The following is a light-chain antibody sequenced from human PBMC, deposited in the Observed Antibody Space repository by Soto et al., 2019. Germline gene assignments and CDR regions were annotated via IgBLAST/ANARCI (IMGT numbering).Light chain of an antibody. CDR1: QTISSW. CDR3: QQSFGTPLT. CDR2: KAS. Sequence: DIQMTQSPSTLSGSVGDRVAITCRASQTISSWLAWYQQKPGKAPKLLIYKASTLKSGVPSRFGGSGSGTEPTLTGSTLPPEDSPTYYCQQSFGTPLTFGGGTKVDIK. J-gene: IGKJ4*01. V-gene: IGKV1-5*03.